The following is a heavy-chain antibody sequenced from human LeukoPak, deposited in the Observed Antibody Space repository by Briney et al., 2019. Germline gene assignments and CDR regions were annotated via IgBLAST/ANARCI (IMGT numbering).Heavy chain of an antibody. J-gene: IGHJ4*02. CDR3: AREFADS. CDR1: GFMFTDHY. Sequence: PGGSLRLSCAASGFMFTDHYMDWVRQPPGKGLEWVGRIRNRARGHTTEYAASVKGRFTVSRDNAKNSLYLQMNSLRAEDTAVYYCAREFADSWGQGTLVIVSS. CDR2: IRNRARGHTT. V-gene: IGHV3-72*01.